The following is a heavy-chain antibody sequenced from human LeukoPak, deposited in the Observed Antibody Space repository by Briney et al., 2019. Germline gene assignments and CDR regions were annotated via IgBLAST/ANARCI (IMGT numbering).Heavy chain of an antibody. D-gene: IGHD2/OR15-2a*01. J-gene: IGHJ6*03. CDR2: IKQDGSEK. Sequence: GGSLRLSCAASGFTFSSYWMSWVRQAPGKGLEWVANIKQDGSEKYYVDSVKGRFTISGDNAKNSLYLQMNSLRAEDTAVYYCARDCKPRDYYYMDVWGKGTTVTVTS. V-gene: IGHV3-7*01. CDR1: GFTFSSYW. CDR3: ARDCKPRDYYYMDV.